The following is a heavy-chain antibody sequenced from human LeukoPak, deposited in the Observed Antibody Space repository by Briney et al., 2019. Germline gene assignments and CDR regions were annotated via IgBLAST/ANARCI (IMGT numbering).Heavy chain of an antibody. CDR3: ARGLLGGFDP. Sequence: GGSLRLSCAASGFTFNNYWMHWVRHAPGKGLVWVSHINGDGNSISYADSVKGRFTISRDNAKNTLYLQMNSLRAEDTAVYYCARGLLGGFDPWGQGTLVTVSS. V-gene: IGHV3-74*01. CDR1: GFTFNNYW. D-gene: IGHD3-10*01. CDR2: INGDGNSI. J-gene: IGHJ5*02.